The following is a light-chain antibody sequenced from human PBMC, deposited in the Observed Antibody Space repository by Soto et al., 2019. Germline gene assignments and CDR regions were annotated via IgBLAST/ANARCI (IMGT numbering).Light chain of an antibody. Sequence: QSVLTQPPSASGTPGQRVTISCSGSSSNIGSNYVYWYQQLPGTAPKLLIYRNNQRPSGVPYRFSGSKSGTSASLAISGLRSEDEADYYCAALDDSLSGSVFGGGTKLTVL. CDR1: SSNIGSNY. CDR3: AALDDSLSGSV. V-gene: IGLV1-47*01. J-gene: IGLJ3*02. CDR2: RNN.